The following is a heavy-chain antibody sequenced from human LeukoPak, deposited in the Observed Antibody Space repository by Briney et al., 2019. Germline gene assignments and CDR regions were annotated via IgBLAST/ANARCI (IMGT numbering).Heavy chain of an antibody. CDR1: GLTFPTYW. Sequence: GGSRRLPGAASGLTFPTYWRHWFGQAQGRGLGWVSHINSDGSITSYADSVKGRFTISRDNAKNTLYLQMNSLRAEDTAVYYCARDAVDTANAVWGQGTTVTVSS. V-gene: IGHV3-74*01. CDR3: ARDAVDTANAV. CDR2: INSDGSIT. D-gene: IGHD5-18*01. J-gene: IGHJ6*02.